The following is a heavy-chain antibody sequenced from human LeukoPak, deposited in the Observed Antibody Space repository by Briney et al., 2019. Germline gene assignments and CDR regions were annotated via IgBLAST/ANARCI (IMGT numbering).Heavy chain of an antibody. Sequence: PGGSLRLSCTASGFTFSNYAMTWVRQAPGKGLEWVSAIGSGGGSTWYADSLEGRFTISRDNSKNILYLQMDSLRADDTVTYYCAKDHNSCRGISCLLHQDWGQGTLVTVSS. CDR1: GFTFSNYA. V-gene: IGHV3-23*01. J-gene: IGHJ4*02. D-gene: IGHD2-2*01. CDR2: IGSGGGST. CDR3: AKDHNSCRGISCLLHQD.